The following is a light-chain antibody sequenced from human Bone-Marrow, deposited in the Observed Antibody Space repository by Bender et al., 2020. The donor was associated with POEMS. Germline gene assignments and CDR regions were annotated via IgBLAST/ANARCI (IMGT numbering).Light chain of an antibody. CDR1: SSDIGGYKY. CDR2: EVI. Sequence: QSALTQPPSASGSPGQSVTISCTGSSSDIGGYKYVSWYQQHPGKAPKLMIYEVIKRPSGVSNRFSGSKAGNTASLTISGLQAEDEADYYCCSYVGGSARVFGGGTKLTVL. V-gene: IGLV2-8*01. J-gene: IGLJ3*02. CDR3: CSYVGGSARV.